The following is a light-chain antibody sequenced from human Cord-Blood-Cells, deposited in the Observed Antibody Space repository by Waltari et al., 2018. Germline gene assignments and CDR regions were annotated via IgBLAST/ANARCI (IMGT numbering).Light chain of an antibody. Sequence: QSVLTQPPSASGTPGQRVTISSSGSSPNIGSNTVNWYQQLPGTAPKLLIYSNNLRPSGVPVRFSGSKSGTSASLSISGLQSEDEADYYCAAWDDSLRWVFGGGTKLTVL. CDR1: SPNIGSNT. CDR2: SNN. V-gene: IGLV1-44*01. CDR3: AAWDDSLRWV. J-gene: IGLJ3*02.